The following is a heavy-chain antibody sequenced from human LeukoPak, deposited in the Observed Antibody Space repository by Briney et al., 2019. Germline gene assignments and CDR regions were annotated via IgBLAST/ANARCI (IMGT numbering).Heavy chain of an antibody. Sequence: PGGSLRLSCAASGFTFSSYAMHWVRQAPGKGLEYVSAISSNGGSTYYANSVKGRFTISRDNSKNTLYLQMGSLRAEDMAVYYCARARITLYYFDYWGRGTLVTVSS. D-gene: IGHD1-14*01. CDR3: ARARITLYYFDY. CDR2: ISSNGGST. J-gene: IGHJ4*02. V-gene: IGHV3-64*01. CDR1: GFTFSSYA.